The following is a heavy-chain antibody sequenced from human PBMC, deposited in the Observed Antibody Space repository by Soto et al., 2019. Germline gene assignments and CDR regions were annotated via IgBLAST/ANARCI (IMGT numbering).Heavy chain of an antibody. D-gene: IGHD5-18*01. CDR2: ISNDGSNK. V-gene: IGHV3-30-3*02. CDR3: AKWGYSYAYAFDP. CDR1: GFTFRTFA. J-gene: IGHJ5*02. Sequence: PGGSLRLSCAASGFTFRTFAMHWVRQAPGKGLEWVAVISNDGSNKYFLDSVKGRFTVSRDNSNNTLYLQMDSLRAEDTAVYYCAKWGYSYAYAFDPWGQGTLVTVSS.